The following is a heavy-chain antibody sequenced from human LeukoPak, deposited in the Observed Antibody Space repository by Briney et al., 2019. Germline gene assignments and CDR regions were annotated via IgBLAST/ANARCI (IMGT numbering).Heavy chain of an antibody. CDR3: ARGGDLEYYFDY. CDR2: INHSGST. CDR1: GGSFNGYY. D-gene: IGHD3-16*01. V-gene: IGHV4-34*01. Sequence: SETLSLTCAVYGGSFNGYYWSWIRQPPGKGLEWIGEINHSGSTNYNPSLKSRVSISVDTSKNQFSLKLSSVTAADTAVYYCARGGDLEYYFDYWGQGTLVTVSS. J-gene: IGHJ4*02.